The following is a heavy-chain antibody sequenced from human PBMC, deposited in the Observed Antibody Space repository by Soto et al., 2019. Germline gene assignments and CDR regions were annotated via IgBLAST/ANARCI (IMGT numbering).Heavy chain of an antibody. CDR3: ARRDCFSSSCYFKY. Sequence: QVSLVQSGAEVKKPGASVKVSCKASGYTFTSYYVHWVRQAPGQGLEWMGIINPSGATTTYAQNFQGRVAMARDTSTRTVCMELSSLRSEDTAVYYCARRDCFSSSCYFKYWGQGTLVTVSS. J-gene: IGHJ4*02. D-gene: IGHD2-2*01. V-gene: IGHV1-46*01. CDR1: GYTFTSYY. CDR2: INPSGATT.